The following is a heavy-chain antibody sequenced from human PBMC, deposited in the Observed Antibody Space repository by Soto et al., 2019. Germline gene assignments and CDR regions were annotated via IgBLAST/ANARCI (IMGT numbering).Heavy chain of an antibody. CDR1: GFTFSSYA. CDR2: ISYDGSNK. CDR3: ARALNVVVPAAPWGAFDI. D-gene: IGHD2-2*01. J-gene: IGHJ3*02. Sequence: QVQLVESGGGVVQPGRSLRLSCAASGFTFSSYAMHWVRQAPGKGLEWVAVISYDGSNKYYADSVKGRFTISRDNSKNTLYLQMNSLRAEDTAVYYCARALNVVVPAAPWGAFDIWGQGTMVTVSS. V-gene: IGHV3-30-3*01.